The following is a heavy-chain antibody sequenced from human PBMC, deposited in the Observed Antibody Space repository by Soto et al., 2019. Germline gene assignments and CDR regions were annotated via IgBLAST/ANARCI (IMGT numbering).Heavy chain of an antibody. D-gene: IGHD3-10*01. Sequence: QVQLQESGPGLVKPSETLSLTCTVSGVSISRYYWRWIRQPAGQGLEWIGRIYTSGSTNYNPSLKSRVTMSVDTSKNQFSLKLSSVTAADTAVYYCARDGSTAPSNYYCYGMDVWGQGTPVTVSS. CDR2: IYTSGST. V-gene: IGHV4-4*07. J-gene: IGHJ6*02. CDR3: ARDGSTAPSNYYCYGMDV. CDR1: GVSISRYY.